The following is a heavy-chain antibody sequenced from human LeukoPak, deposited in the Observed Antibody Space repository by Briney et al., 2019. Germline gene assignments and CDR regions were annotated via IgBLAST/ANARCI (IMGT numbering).Heavy chain of an antibody. CDR3: ARDFAWGELSLKGDYYYYYGMDV. V-gene: IGHV4-61*01. D-gene: IGHD3-16*02. Sequence: PSETLSLTCTVSGGSVSSGSYYWSWIRQPPGKGLEWIGYIYYSGSTNYNPSLKSRVTISVDTSKNQFSLKLSSVTAADTAVYYCARDFAWGELSLKGDYYYYYGMDVWGRGTTVTVSS. CDR2: IYYSGST. J-gene: IGHJ6*02. CDR1: GGSVSSGSYY.